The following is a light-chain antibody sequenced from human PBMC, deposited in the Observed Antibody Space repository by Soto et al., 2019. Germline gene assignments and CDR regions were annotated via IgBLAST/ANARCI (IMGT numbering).Light chain of an antibody. CDR3: QQYGSSPPWT. J-gene: IGKJ1*01. V-gene: IGKV3-20*01. CDR1: QSVSSSY. CDR2: GAS. Sequence: IVLTQSPGTLSLSPGERATLSCRASQSVSSSYLAWYQQKPGQAHRLLIYGASSRATGIPDRFSGSGSGTDFTLTISRLEPEDFAVYYCQQYGSSPPWTFGQGTKVDIK.